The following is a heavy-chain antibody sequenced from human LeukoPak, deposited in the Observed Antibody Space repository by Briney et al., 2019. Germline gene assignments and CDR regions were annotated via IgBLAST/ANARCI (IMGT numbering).Heavy chain of an antibody. CDR1: GGTFSSYG. D-gene: IGHD4-17*01. V-gene: IGHV1-69*13. J-gene: IGHJ4*02. Sequence: GASVRVSCKASGGTFSSYGMSWVRQAPGKGLEGVGGMIPIFGKTNYAQTFQGRVTITADESTSTAYMELSSLRSEDTAVYYCARDENGDYYFDYWGQGTLVTVSS. CDR3: ARDENGDYYFDY. CDR2: MIPIFGKT.